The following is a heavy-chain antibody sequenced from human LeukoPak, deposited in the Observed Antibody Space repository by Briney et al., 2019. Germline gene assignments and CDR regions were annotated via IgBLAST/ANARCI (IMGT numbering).Heavy chain of an antibody. CDR3: ARSQLGGKYYFDY. D-gene: IGHD7-27*01. CDR1: GFTFSSYS. V-gene: IGHV3-21*01. J-gene: IGHJ4*01. CDR2: ISSSSSYI. Sequence: GGSLRLSCAASGFTFSSYSMNWVRQAPGKGLEWVSSISSSSSYIYYADSVKGRFTISRDNAKNSLYLQMNSLRAEDTAVYYCARSQLGGKYYFDYWGQEPWSPSPQ.